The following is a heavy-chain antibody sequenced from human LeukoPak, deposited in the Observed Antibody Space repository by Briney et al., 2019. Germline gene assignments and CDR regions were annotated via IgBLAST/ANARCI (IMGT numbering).Heavy chain of an antibody. V-gene: IGHV4-34*01. Sequence: SETLSLTCTVYGGSFSGYYWSWIRQPPGKGLEWIGEINHRGSTNYNPSLKSRVTVSLDTSKDQFSLKLSSVTAADTAVYYCARAPGAALDWGQGTLVTVSS. CDR3: ARAPGAALD. J-gene: IGHJ4*02. CDR1: GGSFSGYY. D-gene: IGHD2-15*01. CDR2: INHRGST.